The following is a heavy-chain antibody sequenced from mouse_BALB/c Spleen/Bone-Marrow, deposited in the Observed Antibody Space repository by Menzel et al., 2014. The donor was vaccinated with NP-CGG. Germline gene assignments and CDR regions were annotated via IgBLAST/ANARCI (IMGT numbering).Heavy chain of an antibody. Sequence: EVQVVESGGGLVQPGGSLKLSCAASGFTFSSYGMSWVRQTPDKRLELVASINSNGGSTYYPDSVKGRFTISRDNAKNTLSLQMSSLKSGDTAMYYCARGNYGNYVYYFDYWGQGTTLTVSS. CDR2: INSNGGST. CDR1: GFTFSSYG. D-gene: IGHD2-1*01. J-gene: IGHJ2*01. V-gene: IGHV5-6-3*01. CDR3: ARGNYGNYVYYFDY.